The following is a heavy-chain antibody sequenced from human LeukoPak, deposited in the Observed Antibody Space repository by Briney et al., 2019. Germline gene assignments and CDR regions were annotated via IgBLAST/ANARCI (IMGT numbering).Heavy chain of an antibody. Sequence: SEALSLTCAVYGGSFSGYYWSWIRQPPGKGLEWIGEINHSGSTNYNPSLKSRVTISVDTSKNQFSLKLSSVTAADTAVYYCYGSGSNYWGQGTLVTVSS. D-gene: IGHD3-10*01. CDR3: YGSGSNY. CDR1: GGSFSGYY. J-gene: IGHJ4*02. CDR2: INHSGST. V-gene: IGHV4-34*01.